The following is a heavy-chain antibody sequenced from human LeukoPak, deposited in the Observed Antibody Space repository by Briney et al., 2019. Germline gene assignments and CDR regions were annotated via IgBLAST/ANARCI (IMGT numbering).Heavy chain of an antibody. J-gene: IGHJ4*02. V-gene: IGHV4-59*08. D-gene: IGHD2/OR15-2a*01. CDR1: GDSISSYY. CDR2: IYYSGST. Sequence: PSETLSLTCTVSGDSISSYYWSWIRQPPGKGLEWIGYIYYSGSTDYNPSLKSRVTISVDTSKNQFSLKLSSVTAADTAVYYCAGHHPRNTVDFWGQGTLVTVSS. CDR3: AGHHPRNTVDF.